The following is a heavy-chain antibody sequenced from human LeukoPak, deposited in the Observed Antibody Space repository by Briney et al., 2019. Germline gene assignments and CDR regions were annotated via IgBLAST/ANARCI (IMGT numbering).Heavy chain of an antibody. CDR3: ARGGYYYDTTGSPGDY. D-gene: IGHD3-22*01. J-gene: IGHJ4*02. CDR2: IRNDGSDT. CDR1: GLTFTSHG. Sequence: GGSLRLSCATSGLTFTSHGFHWVRQAAGKGLEWVAFIRNDGSDTYHANSVKGRFTISRDISKNTVYLHMDSLRDGDTAVYFCARGGYYYDTTGSPGDYWGQGTLVTVSS. V-gene: IGHV3-30*02.